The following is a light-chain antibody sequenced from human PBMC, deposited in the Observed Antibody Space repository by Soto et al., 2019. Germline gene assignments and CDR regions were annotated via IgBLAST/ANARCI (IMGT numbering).Light chain of an antibody. CDR1: QSVSRY. V-gene: IGKV1-39*01. J-gene: IGKJ5*01. CDR3: QQSYITPPIT. Sequence: DVQMTQSPSPLSALVGDRVTITCRASQSVSRYLNWYQHKPGKAPKLLINAASNLRSGVPSRFSGSGSGTDFTLTIDGLQPEDFAVYYCQQSYITPPITFGQGTRLEVK. CDR2: AAS.